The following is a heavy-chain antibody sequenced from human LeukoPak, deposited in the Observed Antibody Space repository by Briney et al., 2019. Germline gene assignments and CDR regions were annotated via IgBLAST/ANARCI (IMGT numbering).Heavy chain of an antibody. Sequence: GGYPRLSCAASGFTFSNYWMTWVRQAPRKGLEWVANIKQERSEKYYVDSVKGRFTISRDNAKNSLYLQMNSLRAEDTAVYYCARSETTYYYDSSVYFYYYYGMDVWGQGTTVTVSS. CDR3: ARSETTYYYDSSVYFYYYYGMDV. J-gene: IGHJ6*02. D-gene: IGHD3-22*01. CDR1: GFTFSNYW. CDR2: IKQERSEK. V-gene: IGHV3-7*01.